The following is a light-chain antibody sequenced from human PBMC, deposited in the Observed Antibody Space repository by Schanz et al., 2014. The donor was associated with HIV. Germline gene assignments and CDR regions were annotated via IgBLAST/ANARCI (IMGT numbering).Light chain of an antibody. V-gene: IGKV3-20*01. J-gene: IGKJ1*01. Sequence: EIVLTQSPGSLSLSPGERATLSCRASQSISTHLAWYQQKPGQAPTLLIYGASKRATGIPDRFIGGGSGTDFTLTISRLEPEDVAVYSCQQYSTSPRTFGQGTKLEIK. CDR3: QQYSTSPRT. CDR2: GAS. CDR1: QSISTH.